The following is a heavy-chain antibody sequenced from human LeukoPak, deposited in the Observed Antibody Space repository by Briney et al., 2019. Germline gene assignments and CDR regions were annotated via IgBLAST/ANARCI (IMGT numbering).Heavy chain of an antibody. CDR1: GYTFTDYY. D-gene: IGHD2-15*01. CDR2: INPNSGGT. V-gene: IGHV1-2*06. CDR3: ARGGCSGGSCYYYFDY. J-gene: IGHJ4*02. Sequence: ASVKVSCKASGYTFTDYYIHWVRQAPGQGLEWMGRINPNSGGTNYAQKFQGRVTMTRDTSISTAYTELSRLRSVDTAVYYCARGGCSGGSCYYYFDYWGQGTLVTVSS.